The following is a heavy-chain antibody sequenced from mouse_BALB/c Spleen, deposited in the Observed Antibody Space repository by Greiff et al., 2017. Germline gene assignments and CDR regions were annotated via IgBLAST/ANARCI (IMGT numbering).Heavy chain of an antibody. CDR1: GYAFSSYW. V-gene: IGHV1-80*01. D-gene: IGHD2-1*01. J-gene: IGHJ4*01. CDR2: IYPGDGDT. Sequence: VQLQQSGAELVRPGSSVKISCKASGYAFSSYWMNWVKQRPGQGLEWIGQIYPGDGDTNYNGKFKGKATLTADKSSSTAYMQLSSLTSEDSAVYFCARRGGNYVRDYAMDYWGQGTSVTVSS. CDR3: ARRGGNYVRDYAMDY.